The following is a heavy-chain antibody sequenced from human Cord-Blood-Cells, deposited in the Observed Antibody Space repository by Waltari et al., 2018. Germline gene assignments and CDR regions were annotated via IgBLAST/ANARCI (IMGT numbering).Heavy chain of an antibody. D-gene: IGHD3-10*01. V-gene: IGHV3-15*01. CDR3: TTDWSEALTMVRGAYGGLYWYFDL. CDR2: IKSKTDGGTT. CDR1: GFTFSNAW. Sequence: EVQLVESGGGLVKPGGSLRLSCAASGFTFSNAWMSWVRQAPGTGLEWVGRIKSKTDGGTTDYAAPVKGRFTISRDDSKNTLYLQMNSLKTEDTAVYYCTTDWSEALTMVRGAYGGLYWYFDLWGRGTLVTVSS. J-gene: IGHJ2*01.